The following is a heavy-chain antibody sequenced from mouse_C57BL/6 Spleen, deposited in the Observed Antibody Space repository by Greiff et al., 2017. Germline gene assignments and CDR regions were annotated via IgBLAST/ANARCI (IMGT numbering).Heavy chain of an antibody. CDR3: ARHKGNYSNYLFAY. CDR1: GFTFSSYT. J-gene: IGHJ3*01. CDR2: ISGGGGNT. Sequence: DVQLQESGGGLVKPGGSLKLSCAASGFTFSSYTMSWVRQTPEKRLEWVATISGGGGNTYYPDSVKGRFTISRDNAKNTLYLQMSSLRSEDTALYYCARHKGNYSNYLFAYWSQGTLVTVSA. D-gene: IGHD2-5*01. V-gene: IGHV5-9*01.